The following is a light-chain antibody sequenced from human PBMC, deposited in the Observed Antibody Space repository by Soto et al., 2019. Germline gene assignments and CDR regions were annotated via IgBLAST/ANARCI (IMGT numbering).Light chain of an antibody. V-gene: IGKV1-5*01. Sequence: DIQLTQSPSTLSASVGDRVTLTCRASQSLNSRLAWYQQRPGKAPRLLIYDASTLQGGVPSRFSGRGSGTEFTLTVTSLQPEDFASYFCQQYDKYSTFGHGTKVDIK. CDR2: DAS. J-gene: IGKJ1*01. CDR3: QQYDKYST. CDR1: QSLNSR.